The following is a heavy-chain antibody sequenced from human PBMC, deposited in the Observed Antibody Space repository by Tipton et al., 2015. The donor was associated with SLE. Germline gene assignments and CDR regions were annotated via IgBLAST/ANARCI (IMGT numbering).Heavy chain of an antibody. CDR2: IIPILGIA. D-gene: IGHD6-13*01. J-gene: IGHJ3*02. CDR1: GGTFSSYA. V-gene: IGHV1-69*04. CDR3: ARDGRAAAAGSAFDI. Sequence: QSGAEVKKPGSSVKVSCKASGGTFSSYAISWVRQAPGQGLEWMGRIIPILGIANYAQKFQGRVTITADKSTSTAYMELSSLRSEDTAVYYCARDGRAAAAGSAFDIWGQGTMVTVSS.